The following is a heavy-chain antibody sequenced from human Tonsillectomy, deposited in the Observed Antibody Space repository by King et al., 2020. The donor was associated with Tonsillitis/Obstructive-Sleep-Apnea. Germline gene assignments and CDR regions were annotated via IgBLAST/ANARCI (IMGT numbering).Heavy chain of an antibody. CDR1: GFTFSSYA. Sequence: VQLVESGGGVVQPGRSLRLSCAASGFTFSSYAMHWVRQAPGKGLEWVAVISYDASYKYYADSVKGRFTISRDNSKNTLYLQMNSQRAEDTAVYYCARTDTTADYGMDVWGQGTTVTVSS. D-gene: IGHD4-17*01. CDR2: ISYDASYK. CDR3: ARTDTTADYGMDV. V-gene: IGHV3-30*04. J-gene: IGHJ6*02.